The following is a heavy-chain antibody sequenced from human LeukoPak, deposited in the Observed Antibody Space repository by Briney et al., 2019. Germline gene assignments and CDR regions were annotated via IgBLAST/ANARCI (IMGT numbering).Heavy chain of an antibody. V-gene: IGHV1-18*01. D-gene: IGHD6-13*01. CDR2: ISAYNGNT. CDR1: GYTFTSYG. J-gene: IGHJ5*02. CDR3: ARSPIAAAGTVGFDP. Sequence: ASVKVSCKASGYTFTSYGISWVRQAPGQGLEWMGWISAYNGNTNYAQELQGRVTMTTDTSTSTAYMELRSLRSDDTAVYYCARSPIAAAGTVGFDPWGQGTLVTVSS.